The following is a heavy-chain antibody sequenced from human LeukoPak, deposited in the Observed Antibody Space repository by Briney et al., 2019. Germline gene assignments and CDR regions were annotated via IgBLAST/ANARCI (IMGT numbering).Heavy chain of an antibody. J-gene: IGHJ4*02. Sequence: SETLSLTCAVYGGSFSGYYWSWIRQPPGKGLEWIGSIYYSGSTYYNPSLKSRVTISVDTSKNQFSLKLSSVTAADTAVYYCAKDGGYSSGWPLIDYWGQGTLVTVSS. CDR3: AKDGGYSSGWPLIDY. V-gene: IGHV4-34*01. CDR2: IYYSGST. D-gene: IGHD6-19*01. CDR1: GGSFSGYY.